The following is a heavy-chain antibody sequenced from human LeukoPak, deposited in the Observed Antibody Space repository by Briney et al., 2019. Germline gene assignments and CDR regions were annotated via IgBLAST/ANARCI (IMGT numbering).Heavy chain of an antibody. J-gene: IGHJ5*02. CDR1: GGSISSYY. CDR3: ARVIDYSNYFSGQTQRPSLNWFDP. D-gene: IGHD4-11*01. V-gene: IGHV4-4*09. CDR2: IYTSGST. Sequence: RPSETLSLTCTVSGGSISSYYWSWIRQPPGKGLEWIGYIYTSGSTNYNPSLKSRVTISVDTSKNQFSLKLSSVTAADTAVYYCARVIDYSNYFSGQTQRPSLNWFDPWGQGTLVTVSS.